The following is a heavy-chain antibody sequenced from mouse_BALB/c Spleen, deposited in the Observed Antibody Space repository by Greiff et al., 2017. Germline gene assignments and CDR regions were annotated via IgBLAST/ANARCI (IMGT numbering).Heavy chain of an antibody. CDR1: GYTFTSYW. D-gene: IGHD2-2*01. Sequence: QVQLQQSGAELAKPGASVKMSCKASGYTFTSYWMHWVNQRPGQGLEWIGYINPSTGYTEYNQKFKDKATLTADKSSSTAYMQLSSLTSEDSAVYYCAKIYYGYDGFAYWGQGTRVTVSA. V-gene: IGHV1-7*01. CDR2: INPSTGYT. CDR3: AKIYYGYDGFAY. J-gene: IGHJ3*01.